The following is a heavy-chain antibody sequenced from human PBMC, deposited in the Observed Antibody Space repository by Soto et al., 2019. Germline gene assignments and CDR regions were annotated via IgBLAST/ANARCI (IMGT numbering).Heavy chain of an antibody. CDR2: INAGNGNT. CDR3: ATLIAAAGPFDY. V-gene: IGHV1-3*01. D-gene: IGHD6-13*01. J-gene: IGHJ4*02. CDR1: GYTFTSYA. Sequence: GASVKVSCKASGYTFTSYAMHWVRQAPGQRLEWMGWINAGNGNTKYSQKFQGRVTITRDTSASTAYMELSSLRSEDTAVYYCATLIAAAGPFDYWGQGTLVTVSS.